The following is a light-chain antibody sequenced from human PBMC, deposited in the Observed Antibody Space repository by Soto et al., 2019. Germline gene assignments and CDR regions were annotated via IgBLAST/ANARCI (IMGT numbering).Light chain of an antibody. J-gene: IGKJ4*01. CDR2: GSS. CDR1: QSVSSN. CDR3: KKYNNGGLS. Sequence: EIVMTQSPATLSVSPGEGATLSCRASQSVSSNLAWYQQKPGQAPRLLIYGSSTRATGIPATFSGSGSGTEFTLTISTLQSEESAFYYCKKYNNGGLSLGGGTKGNIK. V-gene: IGKV3D-15*01.